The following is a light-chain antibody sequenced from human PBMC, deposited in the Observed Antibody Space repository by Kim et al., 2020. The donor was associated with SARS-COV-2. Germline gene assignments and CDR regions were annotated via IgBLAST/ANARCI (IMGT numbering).Light chain of an antibody. Sequence: SYELTQPSSVSVSPGQTARITCSGDVLAKKYARWFQQKPGQAPVLVIYKDSERPSGIPERFSGSSSGTTVTLTISGAQVEDEADYYCHSAAEGFGGGTQLTVL. J-gene: IGLJ3*02. CDR2: KDS. CDR3: HSAAEG. V-gene: IGLV3-27*01. CDR1: VLAKKY.